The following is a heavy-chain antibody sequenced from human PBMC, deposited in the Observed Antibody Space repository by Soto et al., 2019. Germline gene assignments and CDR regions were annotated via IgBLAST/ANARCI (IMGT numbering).Heavy chain of an antibody. CDR2: SSNSGTFT. V-gene: IGHV3-11*03. J-gene: IGHJ4*02. CDR3: ARSGDNYNVLDY. CDR1: GFSISDHY. Sequence: PGGSLRLSCAASGFSISDHYMIWIGRAPGKGLEWVSYSSNSGTFTKYADSVKGRFSISRDNAKNSLYLEINSLRGEDTAIYYCARSGDNYNVLDYWGQGTPVTVSS. D-gene: IGHD3-10*02.